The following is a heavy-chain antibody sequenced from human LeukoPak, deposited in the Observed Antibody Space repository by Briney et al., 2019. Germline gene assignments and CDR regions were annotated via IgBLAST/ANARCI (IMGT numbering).Heavy chain of an antibody. Sequence: SQTLSLTCAVSGGSISSGGYSWSWIRQPAGKGLEWIGRIYTSGSTNYNPSLKSRVTMSVDTSKNQFSLKLSSVTAADTAVYYCARGHWDYGSGSFPNWFDPWGQGTLVTVSS. D-gene: IGHD3-10*01. V-gene: IGHV4-61*02. CDR3: ARGHWDYGSGSFPNWFDP. CDR2: IYTSGST. CDR1: GGSISSGGYS. J-gene: IGHJ5*02.